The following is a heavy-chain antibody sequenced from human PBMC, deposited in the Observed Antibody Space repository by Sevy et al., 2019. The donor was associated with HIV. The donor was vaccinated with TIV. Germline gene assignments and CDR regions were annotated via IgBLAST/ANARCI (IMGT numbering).Heavy chain of an antibody. D-gene: IGHD3-10*01. J-gene: IGHJ3*01. Sequence: LSLTCAASGFTFSTYPMNWVRQAPGKGLEWVSSISFSSNYIYYADSVKGRFTIFRDNAKNSVYLQMNSLRVEDTAVYYCARPYGSGSWEAFDLWDQGTLVTVSS. CDR1: GFTFSTYP. CDR3: ARPYGSGSWEAFDL. V-gene: IGHV3-21*01. CDR2: ISFSSNYI.